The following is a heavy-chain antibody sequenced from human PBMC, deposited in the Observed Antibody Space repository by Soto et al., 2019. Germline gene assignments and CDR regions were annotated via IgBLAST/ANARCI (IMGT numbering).Heavy chain of an antibody. CDR3: ARHGGYYFDY. J-gene: IGHJ4*02. V-gene: IGHV4-34*01. Sequence: SETLSLTCAVYSGSFSGYYWSWIRQPPGKGLEWIGEIYHGLSIVYNPSLKSRVTISGDSSKNQFSLKLSSVTAADTAVYYCARHGGYYFDYWGQGTLVTVS. CDR2: IYHGLSI. CDR1: SGSFSGYY. D-gene: IGHD3-16*01.